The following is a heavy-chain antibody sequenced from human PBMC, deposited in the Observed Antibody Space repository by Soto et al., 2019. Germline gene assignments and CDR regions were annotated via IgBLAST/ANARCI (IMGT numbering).Heavy chain of an antibody. V-gene: IGHV4-34*01. Sequence: SETLSLTCAVYGGSFSGYYWSWIRQPPGKGLEWIGEINHSGSTNYNPSLKSRVTISVDTSKNQFSLKLSSVTAADTAVYYCARGTLESVDFWSGYYYYYYYMDVWGKGTTVTVSS. CDR2: INHSGST. J-gene: IGHJ6*03. D-gene: IGHD3-3*01. CDR3: ARGTLESVDFWSGYYYYYYYMDV. CDR1: GGSFSGYY.